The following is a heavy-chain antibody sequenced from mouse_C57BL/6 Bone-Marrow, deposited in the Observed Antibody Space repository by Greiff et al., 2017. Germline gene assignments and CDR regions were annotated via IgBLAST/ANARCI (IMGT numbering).Heavy chain of an antibody. D-gene: IGHD2-5*01. CDR2: ISSGSSTI. CDR1: GFTFSDYG. V-gene: IGHV5-17*01. J-gene: IGHJ4*01. CDR3: ARGYYSNFLYAMDY. Sequence: EVQLQESGGGLVKPGGSLKLSCAASGFTFSDYGMHWVRQAPEKGLEWVAYISSGSSTIYYADTVKGRFTISRDNAKNTLFLQMTSLRSEDTAMYYCARGYYSNFLYAMDYWGQGTSVTVSS.